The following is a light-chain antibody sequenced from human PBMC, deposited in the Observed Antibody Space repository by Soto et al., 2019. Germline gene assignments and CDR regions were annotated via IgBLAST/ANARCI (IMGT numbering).Light chain of an antibody. CDR2: DAS. CDR1: KSVSIY. Sequence: EIVLTQYPATLSVSPGERATLSCWASKSVSIYLAWYQQKPGQAPRLLIYDASNRASGIPARFSGSGAQTAFTLTINSVEPDDSAVYYCQLTASWRRSFGQGTKLEI. CDR3: QLTASWRRS. V-gene: IGKV3D-11*02. J-gene: IGKJ2*01.